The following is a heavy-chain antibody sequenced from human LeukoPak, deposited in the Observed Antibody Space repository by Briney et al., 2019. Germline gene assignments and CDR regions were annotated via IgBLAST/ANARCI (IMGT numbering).Heavy chain of an antibody. CDR1: GFTFTTYA. J-gene: IGHJ4*02. D-gene: IGHD2-15*01. V-gene: IGHV3-23*01. CDR2: ISGSGGST. CDR3: ARDESKYCSGGSCYSAYFDD. Sequence: PGGSLRLSCAASGFTFTTYAMSWVRQAPGKGLEWVSSISGSGGSTYYADSAKGRFTISRDNSKNTLYLQMNSLRAGDTAVYYCARDESKYCSGGSCYSAYFDDWGQGTLVTVSS.